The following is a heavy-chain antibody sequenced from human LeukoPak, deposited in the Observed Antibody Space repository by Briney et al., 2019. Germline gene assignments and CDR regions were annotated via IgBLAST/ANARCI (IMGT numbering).Heavy chain of an antibody. D-gene: IGHD4-23*01. CDR2: IYYSGST. CDR3: ARPSYGGNPYFDY. CDR1: GGSISSSSYY. J-gene: IGHJ4*02. V-gene: IGHV4-39*01. Sequence: SETLSLTCTVSGGSISSSSYYWGWIRQHPGKGLEWIGSIYYSGSTYYNPSLKSRVTISVDTSKNQFSLKLSSVTAADTAVYYCARPSYGGNPYFDYWGQGTLVTVSS.